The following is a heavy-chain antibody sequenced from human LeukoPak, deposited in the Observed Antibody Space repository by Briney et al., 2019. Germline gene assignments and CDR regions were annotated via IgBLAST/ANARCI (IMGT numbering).Heavy chain of an antibody. CDR1: GFSFTKYA. J-gene: IGHJ4*02. Sequence: GGSLRLSCAASGFSFTKYAMNWVRQAPGKGLEWVAVVIGSSGATDYADSVKGRFTISRDNSKNTLFLQMNSLRAEDTAIYYCAKGAYDFLEIAYFDYWGQGALVNVSS. V-gene: IGHV3-23*01. CDR2: VIGSSGAT. D-gene: IGHD3-3*01. CDR3: AKGAYDFLEIAYFDY.